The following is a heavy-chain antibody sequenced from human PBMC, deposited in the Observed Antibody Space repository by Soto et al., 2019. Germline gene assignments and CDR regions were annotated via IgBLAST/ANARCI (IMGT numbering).Heavy chain of an antibody. CDR3: ARSLTDDYHYGMDV. CDR1: GGSISSGGYY. V-gene: IGHV4-31*03. Sequence: QVQLQESGPGLVKRSQTLSLTCTVSGGSISSGGYYWSWIRQHPGKGLEWIGYIYYSGSTYYNPSLKSRVTISVDTSKNQFSLKLSSVTAADTAVYYCARSLTDDYHYGMDVWGQGTTVTVSS. D-gene: IGHD3-16*01. CDR2: IYYSGST. J-gene: IGHJ6*02.